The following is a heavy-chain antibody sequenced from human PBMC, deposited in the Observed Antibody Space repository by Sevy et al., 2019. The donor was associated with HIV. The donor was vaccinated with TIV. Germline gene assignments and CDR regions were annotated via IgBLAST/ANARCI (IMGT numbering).Heavy chain of an antibody. CDR3: AKSPLRYYDFWSGYSTDYFDY. Sequence: GGPLRLSCAASGFTFSSYAMSWVRQAPGKGLEWVSAISGSGGSTYYADSVKGRFTISRDNSKNTLYLQMNSLRAEDTAVYYCAKSPLRYYDFWSGYSTDYFDYWGQGTLVTVSS. D-gene: IGHD3-3*01. J-gene: IGHJ4*02. CDR1: GFTFSSYA. V-gene: IGHV3-23*01. CDR2: ISGSGGST.